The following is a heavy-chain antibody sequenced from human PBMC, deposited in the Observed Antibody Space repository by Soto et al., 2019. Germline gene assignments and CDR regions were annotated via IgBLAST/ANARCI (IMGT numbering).Heavy chain of an antibody. D-gene: IGHD3-9*01. CDR3: TRKTPPTGMEV. CDR2: IGSGGDT. V-gene: IGHV3-13*01. J-gene: IGHJ6*02. Sequence: EVQLVESGGGLVQPGGSLRLSCAASGFTLSSYDIHWVRQATGEGLAWVSGIGSGGDTHYADSVKGRFIISREDGKNSLYLQMNNLRVGDTALYYWTRKTPPTGMEVWGQGATVTVSS. CDR1: GFTLSSYD.